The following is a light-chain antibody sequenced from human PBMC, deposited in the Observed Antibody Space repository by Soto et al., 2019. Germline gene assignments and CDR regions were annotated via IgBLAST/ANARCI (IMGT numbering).Light chain of an antibody. CDR3: QYFERSFQV. CDR2: GAS. J-gene: IGKJ3*01. Sequence: EVMLTQSPATLSLSPGGRATLSCRASQSVGLSLAWYQQKPGQAPRLLIDGASTRATGIPARLSGSGSGTEFTLTISRLEPEDFTVYYCQYFERSFQVFGPGTKVDIK. V-gene: IGKV3-20*01. CDR1: QSVGLS.